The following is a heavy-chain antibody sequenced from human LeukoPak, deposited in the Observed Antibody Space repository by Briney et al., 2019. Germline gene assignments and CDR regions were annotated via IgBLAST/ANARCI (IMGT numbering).Heavy chain of an antibody. V-gene: IGHV3-23*01. CDR3: AKVLSGTSSYDY. Sequence: QSGGSLRLSCTASGFSFSTYAMNWVRHAPGKGLEWVSSIIGSGVDTYHADSVRGRFTISRDNSKNTVYLQMNSLRAEDTAIYYCAKVLSGTSSYDYWGQGTLVTVSS. J-gene: IGHJ4*02. D-gene: IGHD2-2*01. CDR1: GFSFSTYA. CDR2: IIGSGVDT.